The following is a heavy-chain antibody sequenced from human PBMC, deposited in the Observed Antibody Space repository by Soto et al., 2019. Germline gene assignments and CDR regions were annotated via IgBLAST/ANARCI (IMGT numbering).Heavy chain of an antibody. V-gene: IGHV3-74*01. CDR3: VRTSLVVAAATREDY. CDR1: GFTFSSYS. D-gene: IGHD2-15*01. CDR2: INSDSSST. Sequence: LRLSCAASGFTFSSYSMNWVRQAPGKGLVWVSCINSDSSSTNYADSVKGRFTISRDNAKNTLYLQMNSLRAEDTAVYYCVRTSLVVAAATREDYWGQGTLVTVSS. J-gene: IGHJ4*02.